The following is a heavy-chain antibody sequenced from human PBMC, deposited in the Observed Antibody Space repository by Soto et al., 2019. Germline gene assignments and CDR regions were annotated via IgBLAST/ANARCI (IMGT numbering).Heavy chain of an antibody. V-gene: IGHV1-3*01. Sequence: ASVKVSCKASGNTFSSYTMHWVRLAPGQRLEWMGWINAGNGNTKYSQKFQARVTITRDTTASTAYMELSSLKSEDTAVYYCARESGDIVVVPAATEDYGMDVWGQGTTVTVSS. CDR3: ARESGDIVVVPAATEDYGMDV. J-gene: IGHJ6*02. D-gene: IGHD2-2*01. CDR2: INAGNGNT. CDR1: GNTFSSYT.